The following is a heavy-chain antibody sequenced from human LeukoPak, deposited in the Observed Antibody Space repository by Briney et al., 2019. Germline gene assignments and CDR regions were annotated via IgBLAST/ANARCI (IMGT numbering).Heavy chain of an antibody. CDR2: ISYDGSNK. CDR3: ARGSGYLETFDY. CDR1: GFIFSSYA. J-gene: IGHJ4*02. Sequence: GRSLRLSCAASGFIFSSYAMHWVRQAPGKGLEWLAVISYDGSNKYYADSVKGRFTISRHNSKNTLYLQMNSLRAEDTALYYCARGSGYLETFDYWGQGTLVTVSS. V-gene: IGHV3-30*04. D-gene: IGHD3-22*01.